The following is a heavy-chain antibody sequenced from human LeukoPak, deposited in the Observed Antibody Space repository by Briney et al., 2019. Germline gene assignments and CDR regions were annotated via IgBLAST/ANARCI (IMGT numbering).Heavy chain of an antibody. J-gene: IGHJ4*02. CDR1: GFTFSTYA. Sequence: PGGSLRLSCAASGFTFSTYAMSWVRQAPGKGLEWVSTISGSGGSTYYADSVKGRFTISRDNSKNTLYLQMNSLRAEDTAVYYCAKPRYSSSSPTDYWGQGTLVTVSS. V-gene: IGHV3-23*01. CDR3: AKPRYSSSSPTDY. CDR2: ISGSGGST. D-gene: IGHD6-6*01.